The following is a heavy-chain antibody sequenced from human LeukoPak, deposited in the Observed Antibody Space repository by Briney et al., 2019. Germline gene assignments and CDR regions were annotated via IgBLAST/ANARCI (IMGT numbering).Heavy chain of an antibody. D-gene: IGHD3-22*01. CDR2: INHSGST. J-gene: IGHJ3*02. Sequence: SETLSLTCTVSGGSISSYYWSWIRQPPGKGLEWIGEINHSGSTNYNPSLKSRVTISVDTSKNQFSLKLSSVTAADTAVYYCARGRGMAYYNDSSGFGGYAFDIWGQGTMVTVSS. CDR1: GGSISSYY. V-gene: IGHV4-34*01. CDR3: ARGRGMAYYNDSSGFGGYAFDI.